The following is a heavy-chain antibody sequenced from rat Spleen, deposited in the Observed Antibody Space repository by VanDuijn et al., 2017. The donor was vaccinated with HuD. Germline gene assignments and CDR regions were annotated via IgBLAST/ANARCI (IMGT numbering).Heavy chain of an antibody. CDR1: GFSLSSYH. V-gene: IGHV2-43*01. D-gene: IGHD1-12*02. Sequence: QVQLKESGPGLVQPSQTLSLTCNVSGFSLSSYHVSWVRQQPGKGLEWMGVIWTGGNTVYNTTLKSRLRRSRDISKSQVPLKMNSLQTDDTAKYFCARRGYDGSYYYFDYWGQGVMVTVSS. J-gene: IGHJ2*01. CDR2: IWTGGNT. CDR3: ARRGYDGSYYYFDY.